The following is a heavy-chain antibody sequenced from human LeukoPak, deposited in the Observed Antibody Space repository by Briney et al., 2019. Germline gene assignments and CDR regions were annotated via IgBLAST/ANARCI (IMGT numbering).Heavy chain of an antibody. CDR3: AKDPRTKLRYFDPYYFDY. V-gene: IGHV3-23*01. J-gene: IGHJ4*02. D-gene: IGHD3-9*01. Sequence: NAGRTFYADSVKGRFTISRDNTKNTLYLQMNSLRAEDTAVYYCAKDPRTKLRYFDPYYFDYWGQGTLVTVSS. CDR2: NAGRT.